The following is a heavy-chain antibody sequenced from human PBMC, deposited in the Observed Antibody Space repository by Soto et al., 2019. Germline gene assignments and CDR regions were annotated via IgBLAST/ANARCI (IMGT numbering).Heavy chain of an antibody. D-gene: IGHD6-13*01. CDR1: GFTFSSYA. J-gene: IGHJ4*02. V-gene: IGHV3-23*01. Sequence: GGSLRLSCAASGFTFSSYAMSWVRQAPGKGLEWVSGTSGSGGSTYYADSVKGRFTISRDNSKSTLYLQMSSLRVEDTAIYYCAKGSSTWYDYLDYWGQGALVTVSS. CDR2: TSGSGGST. CDR3: AKGSSTWYDYLDY.